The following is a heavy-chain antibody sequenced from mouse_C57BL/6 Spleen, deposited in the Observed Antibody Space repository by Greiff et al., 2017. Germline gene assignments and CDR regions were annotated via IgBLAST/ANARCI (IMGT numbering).Heavy chain of an antibody. J-gene: IGHJ1*03. CDR1: GYTFTSYD. D-gene: IGHD1-1*01. CDR2: IYPRDGST. Sequence: VQGVESGPELVKPGASVKLSCKASGYTFTSYDINWVKQRPGQGLEWIGWIYPRDGSTKYNEKFKGKATLTVDTSSSTAYMELHSLTSEDSAVYFCARDYGSSYGYFDVWGTGTTVTVSS. CDR3: ARDYGSSYGYFDV. V-gene: IGHV1-85*01.